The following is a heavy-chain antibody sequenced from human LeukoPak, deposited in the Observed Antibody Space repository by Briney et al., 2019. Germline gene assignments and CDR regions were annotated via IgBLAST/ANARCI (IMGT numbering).Heavy chain of an antibody. CDR3: ARHYGP. J-gene: IGHJ5*02. V-gene: IGHV4-39*01. D-gene: IGHD3-16*01. CDR1: GASINGGTDH. CDR2: VAFNGDT. Sequence: SETLSLTCTVSGASINGGTDHWGWIRQPPGKGLEWIGSVAFNGDTQYNPSLESRVTISADTSNNRFSLKLTSVTAADTAVYYCARHYGPWGQGTLVTVSS.